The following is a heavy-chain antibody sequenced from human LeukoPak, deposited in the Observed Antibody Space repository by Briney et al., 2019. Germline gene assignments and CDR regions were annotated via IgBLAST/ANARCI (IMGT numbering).Heavy chain of an antibody. CDR3: ARAFSYSSSTEADY. J-gene: IGHJ4*02. D-gene: IGHD6-6*01. Sequence: GGSLRPSCAASGFTFSSYAMHWVRQAPGKGLEWVAVISYDGSNKYYADSVKGRFTISRDNSKNTLYLQMNSLRAEDTAVYYCARAFSYSSSTEADYWGQGTLVTVSS. V-gene: IGHV3-30-3*01. CDR2: ISYDGSNK. CDR1: GFTFSSYA.